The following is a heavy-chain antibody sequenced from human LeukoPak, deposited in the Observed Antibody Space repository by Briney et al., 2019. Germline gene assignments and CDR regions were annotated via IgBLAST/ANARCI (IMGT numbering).Heavy chain of an antibody. V-gene: IGHV3-53*01. CDR1: GFTVSTNY. Sequence: SGGSLRLSCAASGFTVSTNYMNWVRQAPGKGLEWVSVIYSSGSTYYADSVKGRFTISRDNSKNTLYLQMNSLRAEDTAVYYCARDTVTTFRFRDYYYYGMDVWGQGTTVTLSS. J-gene: IGHJ6*02. CDR2: IYSSGST. CDR3: ARDTVTTFRFRDYYYYGMDV. D-gene: IGHD4-17*01.